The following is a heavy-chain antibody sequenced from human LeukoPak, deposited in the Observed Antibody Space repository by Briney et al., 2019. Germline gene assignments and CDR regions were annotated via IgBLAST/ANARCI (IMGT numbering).Heavy chain of an antibody. J-gene: IGHJ4*02. V-gene: IGHV1-46*01. CDR2: INPSGGST. D-gene: IGHD6-19*01. CDR3: AREGYSSGWVDY. CDR1: GYTFTSYY. Sequence: ASVKVSCKASGYTFTSYYMHWVRQAPGQGLEWMGIINPSGGSTSYAQKFQGRVTMIRDMSTSTVYMELSSLRSEDTAVYYCAREGYSSGWVDYWGQGTLVTVSS.